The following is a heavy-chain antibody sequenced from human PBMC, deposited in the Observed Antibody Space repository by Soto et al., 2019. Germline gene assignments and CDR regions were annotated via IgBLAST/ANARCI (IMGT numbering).Heavy chain of an antibody. CDR1: GGSISSSNW. J-gene: IGHJ4*02. Sequence: QVQLQESGPGLVKPSGTLSLTCAVSGGSISSSNWWSWVRQPPGKGLEWIGEIYHSGSTNYNPSLKSRVTISVDKSQNQFSLKLSSVTAADTAVYDCARATDSSGWYRRDYWGQGTLVTVSS. V-gene: IGHV4-4*02. D-gene: IGHD6-19*01. CDR3: ARATDSSGWYRRDY. CDR2: IYHSGST.